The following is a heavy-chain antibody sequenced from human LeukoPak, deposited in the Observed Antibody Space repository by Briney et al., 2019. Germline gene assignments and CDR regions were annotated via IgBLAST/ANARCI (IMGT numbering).Heavy chain of an antibody. CDR3: ARDGFSYSSGYHYPYYFDY. V-gene: IGHV1-3*01. CDR1: GYTFTSYN. Sequence: ASVKVSCKASGYTFTSYNMHWARQAPGQRLEWMGWINVGNGNTKSSQKFQGGVTITRDTSASTAYMELSSLRSEDTAVYYCARDGFSYSSGYHYPYYFDYWGQGTLVTVSS. J-gene: IGHJ4*02. CDR2: INVGNGNT. D-gene: IGHD3-22*01.